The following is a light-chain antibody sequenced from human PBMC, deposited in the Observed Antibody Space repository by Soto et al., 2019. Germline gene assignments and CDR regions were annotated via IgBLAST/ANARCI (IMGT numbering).Light chain of an antibody. CDR3: QQRSNWPPYWT. CDR1: QSVSSY. CDR2: DAS. J-gene: IGKJ3*01. V-gene: IGKV3-11*01. Sequence: EIVLTQSPATLSLSPGERATLSCRASQSVSSYLAWYQQKPGQAPRLLIYDASNRATGIPARFSGSGSGTDFTLTISSXEPEDFAVYYCQQRSNWPPYWTFGPGTKVDIK.